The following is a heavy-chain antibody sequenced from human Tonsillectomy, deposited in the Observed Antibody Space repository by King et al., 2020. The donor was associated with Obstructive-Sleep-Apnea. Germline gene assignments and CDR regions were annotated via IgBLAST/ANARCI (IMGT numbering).Heavy chain of an antibody. CDR3: ARTTYYDSTGGFDY. J-gene: IGHJ4*02. Sequence: VQLVESGGGVVQPGRSLRLSCAASGFTFSSYAMHWVRQAPGEGLEWVAVISYDGSNKYYGDSVKCRFTISRDNSKNTLYLQMNSLRAEDTAVYYCARTTYYDSTGGFDYWGQGTLVTVSS. V-gene: IGHV3-30*04. CDR2: ISYDGSNK. D-gene: IGHD3-22*01. CDR1: GFTFSSYA.